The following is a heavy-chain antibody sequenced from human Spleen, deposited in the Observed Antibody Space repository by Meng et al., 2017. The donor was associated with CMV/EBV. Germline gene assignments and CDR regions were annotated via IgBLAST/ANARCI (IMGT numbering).Heavy chain of an antibody. V-gene: IGHV1-69-2*01. Sequence: YSDFYIHWVQQAPGKGLEWMGLLDPKDGTTMYAGEFRGRLTITADTSRDTAYMELSSLRSEDTAMYYCARDFLTMVRGAHNWFDPWGQGTLVTVSS. CDR1: YSDFY. D-gene: IGHD3-10*01. J-gene: IGHJ5*02. CDR3: ARDFLTMVRGAHNWFDP. CDR2: LDPKDGTT.